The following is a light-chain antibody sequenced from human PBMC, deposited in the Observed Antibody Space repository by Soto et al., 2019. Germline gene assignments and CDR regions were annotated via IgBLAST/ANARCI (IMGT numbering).Light chain of an antibody. V-gene: IGKV3-20*01. CDR3: QQFSSYPLT. CDR1: QTVRNNY. Sequence: EFVLTQSPVTLSLSPGERATLSCRASQTVRNNYLAWYQQKPGQAPRLLIYDASSRATGIQDRFSGGGSGTDFTLTISRLEPEDFAVYYCQQFSSYPLTFGGGTKVDIK. J-gene: IGKJ4*01. CDR2: DAS.